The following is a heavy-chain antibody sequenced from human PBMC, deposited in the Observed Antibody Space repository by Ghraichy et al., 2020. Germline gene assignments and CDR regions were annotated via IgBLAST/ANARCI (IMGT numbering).Heavy chain of an antibody. Sequence: GGSLRLSCAASGFTFSSYSMNWVRQAPGKGLEWVSSISSSSSYIYYADSVKGRFTISRDNAKNSLYLQMNSLRAEDTAVYYCARGLGQGGWFYYYYGMDVWGQGTTVTVSS. CDR1: GFTFSSYS. CDR2: ISSSSSYI. J-gene: IGHJ6*02. V-gene: IGHV3-21*01. D-gene: IGHD2-15*01. CDR3: ARGLGQGGWFYYYYGMDV.